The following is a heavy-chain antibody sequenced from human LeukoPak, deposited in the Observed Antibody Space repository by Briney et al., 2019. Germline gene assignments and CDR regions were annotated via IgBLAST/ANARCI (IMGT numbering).Heavy chain of an antibody. CDR1: GFTFDDYA. Sequence: GRSLRLSCAASGFTFDDYAMHWVRQAPGKGLEWVSGISWNSGSIGYADSVKGRFTISRDNAKNSLYLQMNSLRAEDTAVYYCAKAWQLVVWGQGALVTVSS. J-gene: IGHJ4*02. D-gene: IGHD6-6*01. V-gene: IGHV3-9*01. CDR2: ISWNSGSI. CDR3: AKAWQLVV.